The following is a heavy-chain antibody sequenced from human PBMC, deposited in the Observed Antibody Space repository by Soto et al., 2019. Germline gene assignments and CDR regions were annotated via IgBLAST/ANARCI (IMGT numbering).Heavy chain of an antibody. J-gene: IGHJ6*02. D-gene: IGHD6-19*01. V-gene: IGHV4-4*02. CDR2: IYHGGST. CDR1: GFSLSSSNL. CDR3: ARDPDEQGIAVEFSPYGMDV. Sequence: SETTSLTSAFSGFSLSSSNLLIWVRPPPGKGLEWIGEIYHGGSTNYNPSLKSRVTISVDKSKNQFSLKLSSVTAADTAVYYCARDPDEQGIAVEFSPYGMDVWGQGTTVTVSS.